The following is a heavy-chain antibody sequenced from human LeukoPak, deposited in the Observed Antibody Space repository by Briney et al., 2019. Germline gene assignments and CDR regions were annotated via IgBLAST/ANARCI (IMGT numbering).Heavy chain of an antibody. J-gene: IGHJ4*02. CDR1: GYTFTTSW. CDR3: AILNHPDGRVY. Sequence: GESLKISCQGFGYTFTTSWIGWVRQLPGKGLEMMAIIYAGNSDTKYSPSFQGQVSISTDRSISTAYLQWSSLQASDTAIYYCAILNHPDGRVYWGQGTPVTVSS. V-gene: IGHV5-51*01. D-gene: IGHD5-24*01. CDR2: IYAGNSDT.